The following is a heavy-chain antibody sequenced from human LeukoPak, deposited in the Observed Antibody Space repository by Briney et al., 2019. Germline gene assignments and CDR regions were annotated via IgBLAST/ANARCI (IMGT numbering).Heavy chain of an antibody. D-gene: IGHD6-6*01. CDR2: ISGYNGDT. J-gene: IGHJ4*02. CDR1: GYTFTTYG. Sequence: ASVKVSCKTSGYTFTTYGFSWVRQAPGQGLEWMGWISGYNGDTNYAQKFQGRVTMTTDTSTSAAYMELRSLRSDDTAVYYCVRDRERIAAHSGFDYWGQGTLVTVSS. V-gene: IGHV1-18*01. CDR3: VRDRERIAAHSGFDY.